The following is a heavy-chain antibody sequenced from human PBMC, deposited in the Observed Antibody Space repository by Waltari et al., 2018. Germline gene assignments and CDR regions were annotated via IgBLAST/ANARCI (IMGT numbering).Heavy chain of an antibody. D-gene: IGHD3-22*01. CDR2: IYYSGGT. CDR1: GGSISSSSYY. V-gene: IGHV4-39*07. CDR3: ATRSGYSYYFDY. J-gene: IGHJ4*02. Sequence: QLQLQESGPGLVKPSETLSLTCTVSGGSISSSSYYWGWIRQPPGKGLEWIGSIYYSGGTYYNPSLKSRVTISVDTSKNQFSLKLSSVTAADTAVYYCATRSGYSYYFDYWGQGTLVTVSS.